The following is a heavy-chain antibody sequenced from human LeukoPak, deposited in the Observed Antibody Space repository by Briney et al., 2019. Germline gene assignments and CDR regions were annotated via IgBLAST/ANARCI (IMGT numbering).Heavy chain of an antibody. J-gene: IGHJ4*02. CDR3: TTVMDGDLDIDY. CDR2: MKSKTDGGTT. V-gene: IGHV3-15*01. CDR1: GFTFSNAW. D-gene: IGHD4-17*01. Sequence: GGSLRLSCAAAGFTFSNAWMSWVRQAPGKGLEWVGRMKSKTDGGTTDYVAPVKGRFTISRDDANNTLYLQMNSLKTEDTAVYYCTTVMDGDLDIDYWGQGTLVTVSS.